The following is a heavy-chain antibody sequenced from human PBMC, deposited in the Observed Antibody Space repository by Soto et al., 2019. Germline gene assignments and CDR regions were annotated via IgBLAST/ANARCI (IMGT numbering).Heavy chain of an antibody. CDR1: GFTVNSHA. D-gene: IGHD2-8*01. J-gene: IGHJ6*02. CDR3: TKSRRGILMVYGFGGMDV. Sequence: EVQLLESGGGVVQRGGSLRLSCAASGFTVNSHAMSWVRQAPGKGLEWVASISGSGDGTYYEDSVKGRFTISRDSSSSTLYLQMNNLRGEDTAVYFCTKSRRGILMVYGFGGMDVWGQGTTVTVSS. CDR2: ISGSGDGT. V-gene: IGHV3-23*01.